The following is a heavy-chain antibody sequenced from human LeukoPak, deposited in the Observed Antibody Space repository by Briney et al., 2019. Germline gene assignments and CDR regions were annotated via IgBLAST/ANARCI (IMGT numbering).Heavy chain of an antibody. CDR3: AKDIFTMVRGVVDY. V-gene: IGHV3-9*01. J-gene: IGHJ4*02. CDR2: ISWNSGSI. Sequence: GGSLRLSCVVSGFTFSDYWMSWVRQAPGKGLEWVSGISWNSGSIGYADSVKGRFTISRDNAKNSLYLQMNSLRAEDTALYYCAKDIFTMVRGVVDYWGQGTLVTVSS. CDR1: GFTFSDYW. D-gene: IGHD3-10*01.